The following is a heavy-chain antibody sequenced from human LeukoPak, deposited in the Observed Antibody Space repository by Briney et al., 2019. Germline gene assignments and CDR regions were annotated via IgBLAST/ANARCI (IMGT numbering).Heavy chain of an antibody. CDR3: AKDFVGPDDY. D-gene: IGHD1-26*01. CDR2: IDSNGRTI. Sequence: GGSLRLSCAASGFTFSSYWVHWVRQAPGKGLVWVSRIDSNGRTINYADSAKGRFTISRDNANSMLYLQMNSLRAEDSAVYYCAKDFVGPDDYWGQGTLVTVSS. V-gene: IGHV3-74*01. J-gene: IGHJ4*02. CDR1: GFTFSSYW.